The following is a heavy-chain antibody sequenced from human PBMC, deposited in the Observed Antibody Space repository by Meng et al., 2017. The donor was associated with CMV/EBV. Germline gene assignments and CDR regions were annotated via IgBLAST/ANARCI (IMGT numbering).Heavy chain of an antibody. Sequence: SLKISCAASGFTFDDYAMHWVRQAPGKGLEWVSGISWNSGSIGYADSVKGRFTISRDNAKNSLYPQMNSLRAEDTALYYCAKGGPSPIAAVGLVDYWGQGTLVTVSS. D-gene: IGHD6-13*01. J-gene: IGHJ4*02. V-gene: IGHV3-9*01. CDR2: ISWNSGSI. CDR3: AKGGPSPIAAVGLVDY. CDR1: GFTFDDYA.